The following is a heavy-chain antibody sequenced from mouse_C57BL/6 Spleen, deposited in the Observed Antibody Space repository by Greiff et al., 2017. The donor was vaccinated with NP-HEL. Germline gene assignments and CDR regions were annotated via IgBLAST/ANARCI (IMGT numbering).Heavy chain of an antibody. V-gene: IGHV1-62-2*01. CDR2: FYPGSGSI. D-gene: IGHD2-5*01. CDR3: ARHEANYSNPYYAMDY. CDR1: GYTFTEYS. J-gene: IGHJ4*01. Sequence: VQLQQSGAELVKPGASVKLSCKASGYTFTEYSINWVKQRSGQGLEWIGWFYPGSGSIKYNEKFKDKATLTADKSSSTVYMELSRLTSEDSAVYFCARHEANYSNPYYAMDYWGQGTSVTVSS.